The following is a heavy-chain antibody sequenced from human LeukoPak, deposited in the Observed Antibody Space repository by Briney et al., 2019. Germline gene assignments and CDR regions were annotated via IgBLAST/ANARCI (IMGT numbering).Heavy chain of an antibody. V-gene: IGHV3-21*01. J-gene: IGHJ4*02. D-gene: IGHD6-19*01. CDR1: GFTFSSYN. Sequence: GGSLRLSCAASGFTFSSYNMNWVRQAPGKGLEWVSSISSIRSSIYYADSVKGRFTISRDNAKNSMSLQMNSLRAEDTAVYYCARGFSSSLFDYWGQGTLVTVSS. CDR3: ARGFSSSLFDY. CDR2: ISSIRSSI.